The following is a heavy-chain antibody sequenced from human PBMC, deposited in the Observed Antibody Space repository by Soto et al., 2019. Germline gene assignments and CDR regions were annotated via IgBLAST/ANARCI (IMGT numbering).Heavy chain of an antibody. CDR1: GGSVSSGSYY. V-gene: IGHV4-61*01. CDR3: KGYFDY. J-gene: IGHJ4*02. CDR2: IYYSGST. Sequence: PSETLSLTCTVSGGSVSSGSYYWSWIRQPQGKGLEWIGYIYYSGSTNYNPSLKSRVNISRDDSKNTLFLQMNILKTEDTAVYYCKGYFDYWGQGTLVTVSS.